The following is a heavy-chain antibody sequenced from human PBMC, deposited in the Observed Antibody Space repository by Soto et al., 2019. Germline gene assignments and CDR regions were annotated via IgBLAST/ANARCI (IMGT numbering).Heavy chain of an antibody. CDR3: ARVPDR. J-gene: IGHJ5*02. Sequence: SETLSLTCTVSGDSITGYYWSWIRQSPGKELEWIGYVYYSGSTNYNPSLKSRVTMSVDRSKNQFSLKLSSVTAADTAVYYCARVPDRWGQGTLVTVSS. D-gene: IGHD2-2*01. V-gene: IGHV4-59*12. CDR1: GDSITGYY. CDR2: VYYSGST.